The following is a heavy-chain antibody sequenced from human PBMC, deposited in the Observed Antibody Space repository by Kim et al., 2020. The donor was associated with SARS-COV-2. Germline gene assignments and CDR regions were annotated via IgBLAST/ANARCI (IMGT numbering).Heavy chain of an antibody. J-gene: IGHJ4*02. CDR2: ISGSGGST. Sequence: LSLTCAASGFTFSSYAMSWVRQAPGKGLEWVSAISGSGGSTYYADSVKGRFTISRDNSKNTLYLQMNSLRAEDTAVYYCAKDRAVVFRAAAVHFDYWGQGTLVTVSS. CDR3: AKDRAVVFRAAAVHFDY. D-gene: IGHD6-13*01. CDR1: GFTFSSYA. V-gene: IGHV3-23*01.